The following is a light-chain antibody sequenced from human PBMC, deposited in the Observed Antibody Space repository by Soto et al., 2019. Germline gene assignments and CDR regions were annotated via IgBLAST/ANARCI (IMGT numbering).Light chain of an antibody. CDR1: QSVSSN. V-gene: IGKV3-15*01. J-gene: IGKJ1*01. CDR3: QHYNDLPLT. Sequence: EIVMTQSPATLSLSPGERATLSCRASQSVSSNLAWYQQKPGQAPRLLISDASTRATGIPDRFSGSGSGTELTITITSLQSEDFAVYYCQHYNDLPLTFGQGTKVEIK. CDR2: DAS.